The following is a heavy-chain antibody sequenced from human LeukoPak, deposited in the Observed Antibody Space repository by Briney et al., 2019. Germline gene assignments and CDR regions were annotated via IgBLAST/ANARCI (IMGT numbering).Heavy chain of an antibody. CDR3: ARRVEMATSYQLIYY. Sequence: SETPSLICTVSGGSISSSSYYWGWIRQPPGKGLEWIGSIYYSGSTYYNPSLKSRVTISVDTSKNHFSLKLSSVTAADTAVYYCARRVEMATSYQLIYYWGQGTLVTVSS. CDR1: GGSISSSSYY. CDR2: IYYSGST. V-gene: IGHV4-39*02. D-gene: IGHD5-24*01. J-gene: IGHJ4*02.